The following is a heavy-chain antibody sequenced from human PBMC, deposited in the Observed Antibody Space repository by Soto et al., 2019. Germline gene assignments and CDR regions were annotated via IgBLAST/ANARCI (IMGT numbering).Heavy chain of an antibody. CDR2: ISSSGGRT. D-gene: IGHD3-3*01. J-gene: IGHJ4*02. Sequence: EVQLLESGGGLVQPGGSVRLSGGTSGFSFVNYGMGWVRQSQGKGLEWVSGISSSGGRTYFADSVRGRFTISRDNSKNTMYLQMDSLRVEDTAVYYCAKVAKPRVVIEYFDYWGQGSLVTVSS. CDR3: AKVAKPRVVIEYFDY. CDR1: GFSFVNYG. V-gene: IGHV3-23*01.